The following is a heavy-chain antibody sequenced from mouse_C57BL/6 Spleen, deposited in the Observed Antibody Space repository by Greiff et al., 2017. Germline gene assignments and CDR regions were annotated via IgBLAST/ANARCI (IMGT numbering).Heavy chain of an antibody. CDR2: IYPPGSET. Sequence: QVQLQQPGAELARPGSSVKLSCKASGYTFTSYWMDWVKQRPGQGLEWIGNIYPPGSETHYNQKFKDKATLTVDKSSSTAYMQLSSLTSEDSAVYYCARGLGPFAYWGQGTLVTVSA. CDR1: GYTFTSYW. D-gene: IGHD3-3*01. V-gene: IGHV1-61*01. J-gene: IGHJ3*01. CDR3: ARGLGPFAY.